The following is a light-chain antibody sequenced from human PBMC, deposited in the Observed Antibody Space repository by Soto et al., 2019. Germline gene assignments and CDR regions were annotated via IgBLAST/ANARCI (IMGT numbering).Light chain of an antibody. CDR1: QSVSSN. J-gene: IGKJ5*01. CDR3: QQRRNWPQGGS. Sequence: SVLPESPATLSLTPGERAKIYCRARQSVSSNLAWYQQTPGQPPRLLIYDTSNRATGIPARFSGSVSETDFTRTISRLEPEEFAVYYGQQRRNWPQGGSFAHRTRLEL. CDR2: DTS. V-gene: IGKV3-11*01.